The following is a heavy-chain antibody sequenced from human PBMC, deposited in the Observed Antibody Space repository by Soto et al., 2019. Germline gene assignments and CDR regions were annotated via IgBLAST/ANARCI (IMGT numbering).Heavy chain of an antibody. CDR1: GYTFNGDY. D-gene: IGHD2-15*01. J-gene: IGHJ6*02. CDR3: ARAQSGGNLYYYYGMHF. V-gene: IGHV1-2*04. Sequence: SVRVSCRASGYTFNGDYMNWVRQALGQGLEWLGWINPNSGGTNYAQQFQGWVTMTRDTSISTAYMELSSLRSNDKAAYYCARAQSGGNLYYYYGMHFWGQGTPVTASS. CDR2: INPNSGGT.